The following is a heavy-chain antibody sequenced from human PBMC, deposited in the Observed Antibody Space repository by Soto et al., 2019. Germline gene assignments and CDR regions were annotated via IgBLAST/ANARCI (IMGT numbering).Heavy chain of an antibody. J-gene: IGHJ3*02. CDR3: TRDQSGTPDI. CDR2: MSATGGA. Sequence: QVQLQESGPGLVEPSETLSLTCNVSGDSISNYYWTWIRQSAGKGLEWIGRMSATGGAAYNPPLKSRLTLSRDTSKNELSLSLKFVTAADTAVYFCTRDQSGTPDIWGQGTMVTVS. D-gene: IGHD1-26*01. CDR1: GDSISNYY. V-gene: IGHV4-4*07.